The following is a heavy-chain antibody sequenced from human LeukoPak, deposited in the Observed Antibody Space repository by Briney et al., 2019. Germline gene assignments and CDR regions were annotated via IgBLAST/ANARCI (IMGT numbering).Heavy chain of an antibody. CDR3: ANLISLEGVWFGESVDY. V-gene: IGHV3-23*01. J-gene: IGHJ4*02. CDR2: ISGSGGST. D-gene: IGHD3-10*01. Sequence: GGSLRLSCAASGFTFSSYAMSWVRQAPGKGLEWVSAISGSGGSTYYADSVKGRFTISRDNSKNTLYLQMNSLRAEDTAVYYCANLISLEGVWFGESVDYWGQGTLVTVSS. CDR1: GFTFSSYA.